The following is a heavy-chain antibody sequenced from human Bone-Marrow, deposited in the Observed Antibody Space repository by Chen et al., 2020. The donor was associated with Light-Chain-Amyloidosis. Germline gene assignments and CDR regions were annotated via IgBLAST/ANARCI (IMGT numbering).Heavy chain of an antibody. Sequence: EVHLEQSGPEVKKPGESLQISCKGSGYTFPNYWIGWVRQMPGKGLEWMGVIYPDDSDARYSPSFEGQVTISADKSITTAYLQWRSLKASDTAMYYCARRRDGYNFDYWGQGTLVTVSS. J-gene: IGHJ4*02. CDR1: GYTFPNYW. V-gene: IGHV5-51*01. D-gene: IGHD5-12*01. CDR2: IYPDDSDA. CDR3: ARRRDGYNFDY.